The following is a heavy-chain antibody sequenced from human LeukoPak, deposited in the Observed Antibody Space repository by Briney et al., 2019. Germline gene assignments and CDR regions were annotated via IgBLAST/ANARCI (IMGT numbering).Heavy chain of an antibody. V-gene: IGHV3-21*01. CDR3: ARAKYCSGAACFSYYYYGMDV. D-gene: IGHD2-15*01. J-gene: IGHJ6*02. CDR2: ISSGGSFI. CDR1: GFTFSAYS. Sequence: KPGGSLILSCAASGFTFSAYSMNWVRQVPGKGLEWVSSISSGGSFIYYADSLRGRFTISRDNAKNSLYLQMDRLTVEDTAIYYCARAKYCSGAACFSYYYYGMDVWGQGTTVTVSS.